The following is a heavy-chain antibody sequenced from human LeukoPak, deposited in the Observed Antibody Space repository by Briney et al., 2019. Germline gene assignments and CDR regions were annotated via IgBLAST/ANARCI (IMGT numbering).Heavy chain of an antibody. Sequence: GGSLRLSCAASGFTFSSYSMNWVRQAPGKGLEWVSSISSSSSYIYYADSVKGRFTISRDNAKNSLYLQMNSLRAEDTAVYYCARDLYDILTGYYLLAYWGQGTLVTVSS. D-gene: IGHD3-9*01. CDR3: ARDLYDILTGYYLLAY. V-gene: IGHV3-21*01. J-gene: IGHJ4*02. CDR1: GFTFSSYS. CDR2: ISSSSSYI.